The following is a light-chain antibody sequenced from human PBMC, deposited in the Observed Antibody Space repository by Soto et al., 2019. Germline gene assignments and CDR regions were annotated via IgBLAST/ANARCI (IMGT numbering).Light chain of an antibody. V-gene: IGKV3-20*01. CDR1: QSITQSF. Sequence: EIVLTQSPGTLSMSPGERATLSCRASQSITQSFLAWYQQRPGQSPRLLIYGASNRAAVIPGRFSGSGSGTDVSLTSSRLEREDFPDYYCQQYASSPPAVGGGNKVELQ. J-gene: IGKJ4*01. CDR2: GAS. CDR3: QQYASSPPA.